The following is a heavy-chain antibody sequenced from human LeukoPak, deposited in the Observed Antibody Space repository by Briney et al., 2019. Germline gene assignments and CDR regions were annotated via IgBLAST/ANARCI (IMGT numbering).Heavy chain of an antibody. CDR3: AKRPSDYGDYVTYFDY. CDR2: INSDGTTT. J-gene: IGHJ4*02. Sequence: GGSLRLSCAASGFTFSNYWMHWVRQAPGKGLVWVSRINSDGTTTTYADSVKGRFTISRDNSKDTLYLQMNSLRDEDTAVYYCAKRPSDYGDYVTYFDYWGQGTLVTVSS. V-gene: IGHV3-74*01. D-gene: IGHD4-17*01. CDR1: GFTFSNYW.